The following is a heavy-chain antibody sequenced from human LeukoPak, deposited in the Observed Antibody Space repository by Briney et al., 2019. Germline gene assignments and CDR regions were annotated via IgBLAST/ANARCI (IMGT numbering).Heavy chain of an antibody. CDR3: AKDRGDYFDTSSHSFDS. CDR2: IRYDGSDK. Sequence: GGCLRLSCAASGFILRSFDMHWVRQAPGKGLEWAASIRYDGSDKYYADSVKGRFTVSRDNSQNTLYLQMSSLGTEDTAVYFCAKDRGDYFDTSSHSFDSWGQGTLVTFSS. V-gene: IGHV3-30*02. J-gene: IGHJ4*02. D-gene: IGHD3-22*01. CDR1: GFILRSFD.